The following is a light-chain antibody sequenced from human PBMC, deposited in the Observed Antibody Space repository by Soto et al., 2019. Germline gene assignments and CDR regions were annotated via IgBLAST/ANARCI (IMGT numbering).Light chain of an antibody. CDR3: SSYTSSTSYV. Sequence: ALTQPASVSGSPGQSITISCTGTSSDVGGYDYVSWYQQHPGKAPKLMIYEVSNRPSGVSNRFSGSKSGNTASLTISGLQAEDEADYYCSSYTSSTSYVFGTGTKVTVL. CDR2: EVS. CDR1: SSDVGGYDY. J-gene: IGLJ1*01. V-gene: IGLV2-14*01.